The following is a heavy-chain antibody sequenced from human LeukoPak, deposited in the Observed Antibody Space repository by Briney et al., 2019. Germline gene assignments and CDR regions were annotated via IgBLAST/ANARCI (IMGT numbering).Heavy chain of an antibody. Sequence: SVKVSCKASGFTFTSSAMQWVRQARGQRLEWIGWIVVGSGNTNYAQKFQGRVTMTRNTSISTAYMELSSLRSEDTAVYYCARDKLGPNRNYYYYGMDVWGQGTTVTVSS. J-gene: IGHJ6*02. CDR1: GFTFTSSA. D-gene: IGHD7-27*01. CDR2: IVVGSGNT. CDR3: ARDKLGPNRNYYYYGMDV. V-gene: IGHV1-58*02.